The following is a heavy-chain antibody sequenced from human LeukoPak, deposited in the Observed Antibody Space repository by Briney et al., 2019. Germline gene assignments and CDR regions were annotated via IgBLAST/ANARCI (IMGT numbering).Heavy chain of an antibody. V-gene: IGHV4-39*01. J-gene: IGHJ4*02. Sequence: SETLSLTCKVSGDSISRSSYYWGWIRQPPGKGLEWIGSIYNSGTSYYSSSLKSRVTMSVDTSKNQVTLRVTSVTAADTAMYFCARHSHGSGSYRSSWGQGTLVIVSS. D-gene: IGHD3-10*01. CDR1: GDSISRSSYY. CDR3: ARHSHGSGSYRSS. CDR2: IYNSGTS.